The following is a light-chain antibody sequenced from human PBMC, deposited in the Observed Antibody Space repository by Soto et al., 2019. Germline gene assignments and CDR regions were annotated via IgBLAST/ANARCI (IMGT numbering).Light chain of an antibody. CDR2: GAS. Sequence: ELVMTQSPVTLSVSPGERATLSCRASQSVSNNFSWYQQKPGQAPSLLIYGASTRAAGIPARVSGSGSGTEFTPTISSLQSEDVAVYYCQQYNNWPPFTFGQGTRLEIK. V-gene: IGKV3-15*01. CDR3: QQYNNWPPFT. J-gene: IGKJ5*01. CDR1: QSVSNN.